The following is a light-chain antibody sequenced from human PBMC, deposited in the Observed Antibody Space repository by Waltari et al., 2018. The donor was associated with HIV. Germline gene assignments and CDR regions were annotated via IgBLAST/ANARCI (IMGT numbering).Light chain of an antibody. J-gene: IGKJ3*01. CDR3: QQTHTGVT. CDR1: QSVSSY. CDR2: AAS. Sequence: DVQMTQSPSSLSASVGDRVSITCRANQSVSSYLNWYQQKPGRPPILLIYAASTLQNGVPSRFTGWGSGTDFTPAITGLQRDDFATYFCQQTHTGVTFGPGTTV. V-gene: IGKV1-39*01.